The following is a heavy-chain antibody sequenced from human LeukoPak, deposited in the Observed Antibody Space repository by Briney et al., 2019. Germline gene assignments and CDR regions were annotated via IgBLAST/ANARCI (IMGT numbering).Heavy chain of an antibody. CDR2: IIPIFGTA. V-gene: IGHV1-69*13. J-gene: IGHJ4*02. Sequence: ASVKVSCKASGGTFSSYAISWVRQAPGQGLEWMGGIIPIFGTANYAQKFQGRVTITADESTSTAYTELSSLRSEDTAVYYCARALNFRWELSYWGQGTLVTVSS. CDR3: ARALNFRWELSY. CDR1: GGTFSSYA. D-gene: IGHD4-23*01.